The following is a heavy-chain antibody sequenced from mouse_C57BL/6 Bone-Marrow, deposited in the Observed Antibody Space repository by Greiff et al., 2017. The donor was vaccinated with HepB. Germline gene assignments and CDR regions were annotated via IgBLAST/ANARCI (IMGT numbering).Heavy chain of an antibody. Sequence: VHVKQSGAELVRPGASVKLSCTASGFNIKDYYMHWVKQRPEQGLEWIGRIDPEDGDTEYAPKFQGKATMTADTSSNTAYLQLSSLTSEDTAVYYCTTSVTTVVATDWGQGTTLTVSS. CDR1: GFNIKDYY. CDR3: TTSVTTVVATD. V-gene: IGHV14-1*01. D-gene: IGHD1-1*01. J-gene: IGHJ2*01. CDR2: IDPEDGDT.